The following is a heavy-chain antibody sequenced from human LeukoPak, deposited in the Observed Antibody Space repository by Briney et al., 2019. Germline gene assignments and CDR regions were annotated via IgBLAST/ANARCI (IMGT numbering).Heavy chain of an antibody. V-gene: IGHV1-2*02. J-gene: IGHJ4*02. CDR1: GYTFTSYG. CDR2: INPNSGGT. CDR3: ARSSEKRIVVVPAAIGY. D-gene: IGHD2-2*01. Sequence: ASVKVSCKASGYTFTSYGISWVRQAPGQGLEWMGWINPNSGGTNYAQKFQGRVTMTRDTSISTAYMELSRLRSDDTAVYYCARSSEKRIVVVPAAIGYWGQGTLVTVSS.